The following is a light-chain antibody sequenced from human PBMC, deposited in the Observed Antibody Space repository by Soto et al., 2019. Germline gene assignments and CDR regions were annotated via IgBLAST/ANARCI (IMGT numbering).Light chain of an antibody. Sequence: EVVWTQSRGTLSLSPGERATLSCRASQSVSSSYLAWYQQKPGQAPRLRIYGSSSRASGIPDRFSGSGSGTDFTLTISRLEPEDFAVYYCQQYGRSPWTFGQGTKVEIK. V-gene: IGKV3-20*01. CDR3: QQYGRSPWT. CDR1: QSVSSSY. CDR2: GSS. J-gene: IGKJ1*01.